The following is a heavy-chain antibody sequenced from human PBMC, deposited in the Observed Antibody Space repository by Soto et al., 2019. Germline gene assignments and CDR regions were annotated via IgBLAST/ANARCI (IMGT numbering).Heavy chain of an antibody. J-gene: IGHJ4*02. CDR1: GYTFTSYG. D-gene: IGHD6-13*01. CDR3: ARDHRTGYSSSWYRAYYFDY. CDR2: ISAYNGNT. Sequence: ASVKVSCKASGYTFTSYGISWVRQAPGQGLEWMGWISAYNGNTNYAQKLQGRVTMTTDTSTSTAYMELRSLRSDDTAVYYCARDHRTGYSSSWYRAYYFDYWGQGTLVTVSS. V-gene: IGHV1-18*01.